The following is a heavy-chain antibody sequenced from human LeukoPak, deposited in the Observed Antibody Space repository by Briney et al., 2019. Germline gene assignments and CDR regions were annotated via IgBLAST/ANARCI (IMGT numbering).Heavy chain of an antibody. CDR1: RFTFADYA. CDR2: ISGDGDIT. D-gene: IGHD5-18*01. CDR3: AKDVGYDYGTYYYYGMDV. J-gene: IGHJ6*02. Sequence: GGSLRLSCAASRFTFADYAMHWVRQTPGKGLEWVSLISGDGDITYYADSVKGRFTISRDNSKNSLFLQMNSLTTEDTALYYCAKDVGYDYGTYYYYGMDVWGQGTTVTVSS. V-gene: IGHV3-43*02.